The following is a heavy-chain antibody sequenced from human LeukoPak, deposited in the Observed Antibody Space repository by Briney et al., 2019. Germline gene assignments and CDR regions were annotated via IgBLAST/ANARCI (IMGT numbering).Heavy chain of an antibody. J-gene: IGHJ4*02. CDR1: GGSISSYY. V-gene: IGHV4-59*01. Sequence: SETLSLTCTVSGGSISSYYWSWIRQPPGKGLEWIGYIYYSGSTNYNPSLKSRVTISVDTSKDQFSLKLSSVTAADTAVYYCARGYDFWSGYFDYWGQGTLVTVSS. D-gene: IGHD3-3*01. CDR2: IYYSGST. CDR3: ARGYDFWSGYFDY.